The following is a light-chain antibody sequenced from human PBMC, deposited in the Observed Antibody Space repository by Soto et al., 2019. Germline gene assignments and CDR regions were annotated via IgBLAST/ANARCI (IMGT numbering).Light chain of an antibody. J-gene: IGLJ3*02. V-gene: IGLV1-51*01. CDR2: DNN. CDR3: GTWDGSRNWV. CDR1: SSNVGNNY. Sequence: QSVLTQTPSVSAAPGQKVTISCSGTSSNVGNNYVSWYQQFRDTAPKLLIYDNNKRPSGIPDRFSGSKSGASATLVITGVQTGDEADYYCGTWDGSRNWVFGGGTKLTVL.